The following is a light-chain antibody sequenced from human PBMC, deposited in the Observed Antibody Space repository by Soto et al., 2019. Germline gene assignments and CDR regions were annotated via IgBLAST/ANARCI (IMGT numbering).Light chain of an antibody. J-gene: IGKJ5*01. CDR1: QGISTN. CDR2: GAS. CDR3: QQLNSYPIT. V-gene: IGKV1-9*01. Sequence: IQLTQSPSSLSASVGDRVTITCRASQGISTNLAWYQKKPEKAPKLLISGASTMQSGVPPNFSGSGAETEFTLSISSLQPEDYATYYCQQLNSYPITFGQGTRLEIK.